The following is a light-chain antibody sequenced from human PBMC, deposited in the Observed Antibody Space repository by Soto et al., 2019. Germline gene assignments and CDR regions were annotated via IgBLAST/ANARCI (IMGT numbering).Light chain of an antibody. CDR1: QSVKSL. V-gene: IGKV3-11*01. CDR3: QQRHSWVT. Sequence: EIVLTQSPGTLSLSPGERATLSFRASQSVKSLLGWYQQRPGQAPRLVIYDASYRATGIPARFSGSGSGTDFTLTISMLEPEDFAIYYCQQRHSWVTFGQGTRLEIK. CDR2: DAS. J-gene: IGKJ5*01.